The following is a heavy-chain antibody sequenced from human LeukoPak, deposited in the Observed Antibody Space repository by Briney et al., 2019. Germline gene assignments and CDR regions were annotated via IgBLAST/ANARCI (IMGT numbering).Heavy chain of an antibody. CDR3: AKGRPYGDYVSDFDY. V-gene: IGHV3-23*01. J-gene: IGHJ4*02. CDR1: GFTFSSYV. D-gene: IGHD4-17*01. Sequence: PGGSLRLSCAASGFTFSSYVMSWVRQTPGKGLEWVSYISASGATTYFADSVKGRFTISRDNSKNTPYLQMNSLRAEDTAVYYCAKGRPYGDYVSDFDYWGQGTLVTVSS. CDR2: ISASGATT.